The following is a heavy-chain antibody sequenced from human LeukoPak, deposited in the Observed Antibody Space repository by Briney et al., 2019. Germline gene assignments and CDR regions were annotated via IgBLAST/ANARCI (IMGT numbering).Heavy chain of an antibody. CDR3: ARDSRRDGYNNYYYMDV. D-gene: IGHD5-24*01. J-gene: IGHJ6*03. CDR1: GGTFSSYA. V-gene: IGHV1-69*01. Sequence: GASVKVSCKASGGTFSSYAISWVRQAPGQGLEWMGGIITIFGTANYAQKFQGRVTITADESTSTAYMELSSLRSEDTAVYYCARDSRRDGYNNYYYMDVWGKGTTVTVSS. CDR2: IITIFGTA.